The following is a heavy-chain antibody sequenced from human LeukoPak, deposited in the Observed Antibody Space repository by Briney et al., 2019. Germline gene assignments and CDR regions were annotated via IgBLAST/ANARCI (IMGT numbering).Heavy chain of an antibody. CDR1: GGSISSSDYY. D-gene: IGHD4-23*01. J-gene: IGHJ4*02. Sequence: PSETLSLTCTVSGGSISSSDYYWGWIRQPPGKGLEWIGSIYYSVTTYYNPSLKSRVTISVDASKNQFSLKLNSVTAADTAVYYCARDRLRWPKIDYWGQGTLVTVSS. CDR2: IYYSVTT. V-gene: IGHV4-39*07. CDR3: ARDRLRWPKIDY.